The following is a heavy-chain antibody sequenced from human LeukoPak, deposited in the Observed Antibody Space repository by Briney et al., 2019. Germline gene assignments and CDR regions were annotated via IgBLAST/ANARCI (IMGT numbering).Heavy chain of an antibody. CDR3: ATANPTPRGINFDF. V-gene: IGHV3-23*01. CDR1: GFTFSSSA. Sequence: PGGSLRLSCAASGFTFSSSAMSWVRQAPGKGLQWLSSINGGDYSTYYTDSVKGRFTISRASSKNVLYLQMNSLTTDDTAIYYCATANPTPRGINFDFWGQGALVTVSA. CDR2: INGGDYST. D-gene: IGHD3-10*01. J-gene: IGHJ4*02.